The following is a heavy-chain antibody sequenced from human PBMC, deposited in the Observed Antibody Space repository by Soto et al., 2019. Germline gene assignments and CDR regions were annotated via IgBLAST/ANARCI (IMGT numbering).Heavy chain of an antibody. J-gene: IGHJ6*02. V-gene: IGHV3-53*01. CDR2: IYNDGKT. Sequence: PGGSLRLSCAASGLPVSTNYMSWVRQAPGKGPEWVSVIYNDGKTYYADSVKGRFTISGDASKNTLHLQVDSLRDEDTAVYYCVRPLPSGQNYGMDVWGQGTTVTVS. D-gene: IGHD3-10*01. CDR3: VRPLPSGQNYGMDV. CDR1: GLPVSTNY.